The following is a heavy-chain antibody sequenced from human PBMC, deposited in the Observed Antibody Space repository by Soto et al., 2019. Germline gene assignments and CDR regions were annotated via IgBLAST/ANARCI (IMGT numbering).Heavy chain of an antibody. CDR1: GYIFTTYG. CDR2: ISAHNGNT. V-gene: IGHV1-18*01. J-gene: IGHJ4*02. D-gene: IGHD6-6*01. Sequence: QVHLVQSGAEVKKPGASVKVSCKGSGYIFTTYGITWVRQAPGQGLEWMGWISAHNGNTIYAQKLQGRVTVTRDTSTSTAYMELRNLRSDDTAVYYCARGRDGDYWGQGALVTVSS. CDR3: ARGRDGDY.